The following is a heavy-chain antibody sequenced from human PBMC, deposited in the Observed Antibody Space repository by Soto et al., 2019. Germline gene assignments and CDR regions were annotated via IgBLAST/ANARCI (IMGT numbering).Heavy chain of an antibody. Sequence: ASVKVSCKASGYTFTVYYMHWVRQAPGQGLEWMGWINPNSGGTNYAQKFQGWVTMTRDTSISTAYMELSRLRSDDTAVYYCARNWGQAAIPYYYCMDVWGKGTTVTVSS. CDR1: GYTFTVYY. D-gene: IGHD2-2*01. J-gene: IGHJ6*03. V-gene: IGHV1-2*04. CDR3: ARNWGQAAIPYYYCMDV. CDR2: INPNSGGT.